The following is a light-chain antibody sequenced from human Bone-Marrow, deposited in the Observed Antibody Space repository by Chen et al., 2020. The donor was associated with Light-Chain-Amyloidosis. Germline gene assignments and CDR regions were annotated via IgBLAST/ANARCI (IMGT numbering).Light chain of an antibody. CDR3: QSADSSGTYEVI. Sequence: SYELTQPPSVSVSPGQTARITCSGDDLPTKYAYWYQQKPGQAPVLVIHRDTERPSGISLRFSGSSSGKTATLTISGVQAEDEADYHCQSADSSGTYEVIFGGGTKLTVL. J-gene: IGLJ2*01. V-gene: IGLV3-25*03. CDR1: DLPTKY. CDR2: RDT.